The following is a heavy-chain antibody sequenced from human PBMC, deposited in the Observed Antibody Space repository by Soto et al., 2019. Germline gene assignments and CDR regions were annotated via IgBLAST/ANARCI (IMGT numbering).Heavy chain of an antibody. J-gene: IGHJ4*02. V-gene: IGHV3-64*01. CDR1: GFTFSSYD. Sequence: EVQLAESGGGMVQPGGSLRLSCVASGFTFSSYDMHWVRQAPGKGLEYVSSISSNGGTTYYGNSVKGRFTISRDHSKNTLYLQMGSLRAEDMAVYYCVRRVSGNYDYWGQGTRVTVSS. CDR2: ISSNGGTT. D-gene: IGHD1-7*01. CDR3: VRRVSGNYDY.